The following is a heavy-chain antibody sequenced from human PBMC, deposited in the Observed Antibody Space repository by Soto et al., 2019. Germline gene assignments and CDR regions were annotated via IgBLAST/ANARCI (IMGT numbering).Heavy chain of an antibody. Sequence: QVQLVQSGAEVKKPGSSVKDSCKASGGTFSSYTISWVRQAPGQGLEWMGRIIPILGIANYAQKFQGRVTITADKSTSTAYMELRSLTAEDTAVYYCARASGRIAAAGTSDYWGQGTLVTVSS. V-gene: IGHV1-69*02. CDR1: GGTFSSYT. CDR3: ARASGRIAAAGTSDY. D-gene: IGHD6-13*01. CDR2: IIPILGIA. J-gene: IGHJ4*02.